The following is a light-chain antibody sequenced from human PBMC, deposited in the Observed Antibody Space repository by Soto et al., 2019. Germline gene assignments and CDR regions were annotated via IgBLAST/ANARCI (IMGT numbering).Light chain of an antibody. J-gene: IGLJ1*01. CDR2: SND. CDR3: QSYDSSLSAL. V-gene: IGLV1-44*01. Sequence: QSVLTQPPSASGTPGQRVTISCSGSSSNIGSNTVNWYQQFPGTAPKLLIYSNDQRPSGVPDRFSGSKSGTSASLAITGLQAEDEADYYCQSYDSSLSALFGTGTKVTVL. CDR1: SSNIGSNT.